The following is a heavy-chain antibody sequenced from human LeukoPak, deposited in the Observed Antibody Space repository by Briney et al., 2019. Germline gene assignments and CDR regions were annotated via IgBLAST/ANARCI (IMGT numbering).Heavy chain of an antibody. CDR3: ANVYSNYWEWEY. D-gene: IGHD1-26*01. Sequence: ASVKLSCKASGYTFTGYYLHWVRQAPGQGLEWMGWINPNSGGTNYAQKFQDRVTMTRDTSISTAYMELYSLTSDDTAVYYCANVYSNYWEWEYWGQGTLVTVSS. V-gene: IGHV1-2*02. J-gene: IGHJ4*02. CDR2: INPNSGGT. CDR1: GYTFTGYY.